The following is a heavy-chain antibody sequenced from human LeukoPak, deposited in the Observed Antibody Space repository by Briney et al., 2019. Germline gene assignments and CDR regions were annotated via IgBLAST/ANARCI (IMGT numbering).Heavy chain of an antibody. V-gene: IGHV3-20*04. CDR1: GFTFDDYG. CDR2: ITWSGGST. J-gene: IGHJ5*02. CDR3: ARDLLRFGELWENWFDP. Sequence: GGSLRLSCAASGFTFDDYGMNWVRQAPGKGLEWVSGITWSGGSTGYTDSVKGRFTISRDNARNSLYLQMNSLRAEDTALYYCARDLLRFGELWENWFDPWGQGTLVTVSS. D-gene: IGHD3-10*01.